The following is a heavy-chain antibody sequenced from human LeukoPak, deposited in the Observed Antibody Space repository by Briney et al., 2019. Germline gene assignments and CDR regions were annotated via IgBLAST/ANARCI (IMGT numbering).Heavy chain of an antibody. J-gene: IGHJ3*02. CDR3: ARGILDEYGRPYDAFDI. CDR2: INPSGGST. Sequence: GASVKVSCKASGYTFTNYYMHWVRQAPGQGLEWMGIINPSGGSTTYAQKFQGRLTMTRDTSTSTVYMELSSLRSEDTAVYYCARGILDEYGRPYDAFDIWGQGTEFTVSS. CDR1: GYTFTNYY. V-gene: IGHV1-46*01. D-gene: IGHD6-6*01.